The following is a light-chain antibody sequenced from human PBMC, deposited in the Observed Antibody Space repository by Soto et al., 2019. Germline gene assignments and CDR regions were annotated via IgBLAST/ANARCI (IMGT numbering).Light chain of an antibody. J-gene: IGLJ2*01. Sequence: QPVRSQSPSASASLGASVKLTCTLSSGHISYAIAWHQQQPEKGPRYLMKVNSDGSHNKGDGIPDRFSGSSSGTERYLTISSLQSEDEADYYCQTWGAGFSVVFGGGTKLTVL. CDR1: SGHISYA. CDR3: QTWGAGFSVV. CDR2: VNSDGSH. V-gene: IGLV4-69*01.